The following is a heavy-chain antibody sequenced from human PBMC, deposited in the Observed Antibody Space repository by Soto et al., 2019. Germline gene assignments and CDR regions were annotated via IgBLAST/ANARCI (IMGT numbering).Heavy chain of an antibody. Sequence: ASVNVSCKASGYTFTSYYMHWVRQAPGQGLEWMGIIIPSCGTASYAQKFQGRVTITTDESTSTAYMELSSLRSEDTAVYYCAWSCSGGSCYPRGCFDYWGLGTLVTVSS. V-gene: IGHV1-46*01. CDR2: IIPSCGTA. CDR3: AWSCSGGSCYPRGCFDY. CDR1: GYTFTSYY. J-gene: IGHJ4*01. D-gene: IGHD2-15*01.